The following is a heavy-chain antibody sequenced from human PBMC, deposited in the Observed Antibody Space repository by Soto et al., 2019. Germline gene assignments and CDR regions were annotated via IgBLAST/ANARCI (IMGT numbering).Heavy chain of an antibody. D-gene: IGHD6-19*01. J-gene: IGHJ3*02. CDR2: IWFDGSNK. CDR1: GSIFTGYG. V-gene: IGHV3-33*01. Sequence: GGSLRLSCAASGSIFTGYGMHWVRQAPGKGLEWVAVIWFDGSNKYYADSVKGRFTISRDNSKNMLYLQMNSLRVEDTAVYYCARDPLIAVAPHGAFDIWGQGTMVTVSS. CDR3: ARDPLIAVAPHGAFDI.